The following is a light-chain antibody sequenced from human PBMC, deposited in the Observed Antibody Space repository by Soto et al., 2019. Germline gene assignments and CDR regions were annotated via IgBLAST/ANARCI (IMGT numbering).Light chain of an antibody. CDR2: GNS. Sequence: QSVVTQPPSASATPGQRVIISCSGSSSNVGAGYDVHWYQQLPGTAPKLLIYGNSNRPSGVPDRFSGSKSGTSASLAITGLQAEDEADYYCQSYDSSLSGYVFGTGTKLTVL. CDR1: SSNVGAGYD. J-gene: IGLJ1*01. CDR3: QSYDSSLSGYV. V-gene: IGLV1-40*01.